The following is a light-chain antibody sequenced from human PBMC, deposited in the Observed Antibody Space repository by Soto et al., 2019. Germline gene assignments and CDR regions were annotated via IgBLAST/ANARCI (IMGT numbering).Light chain of an antibody. V-gene: IGKV1-5*01. CDR1: QSFRRW. Sequence: DIQMTQSPSTLSASLGDRVTISCRASQSFRRWLAWYQQKPGKVPKFLIYDASKLGSGVPSRFSGSGSGTEFTLTISSLQPDDFATYYCQQYYNWPLTFGQGTRLEIK. CDR2: DAS. J-gene: IGKJ5*01. CDR3: QQYYNWPLT.